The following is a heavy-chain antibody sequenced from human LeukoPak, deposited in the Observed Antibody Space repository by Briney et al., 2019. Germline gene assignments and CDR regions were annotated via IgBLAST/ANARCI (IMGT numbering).Heavy chain of an antibody. D-gene: IGHD5-18*01. CDR1: GFTFSSYE. Sequence: GGSLRLSCAASGFTFSSYEMNWVRQAPGKGLEWVSYISSSGSTIYYADSVKGRFTISRDNAKNSLCLQMNSLRAEDTAVYYCARVASDTAMAPSGFDPWGQGTLVTVSS. CDR2: ISSSGSTI. V-gene: IGHV3-48*03. J-gene: IGHJ5*02. CDR3: ARVASDTAMAPSGFDP.